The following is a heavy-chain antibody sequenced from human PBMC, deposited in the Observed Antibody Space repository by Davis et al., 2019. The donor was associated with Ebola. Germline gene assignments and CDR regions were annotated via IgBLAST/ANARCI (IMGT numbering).Heavy chain of an antibody. CDR2: ISSGGSTI. V-gene: IGHV3-11*01. Sequence: GESQKISCAASGFTFSNAWMSWVRQAPGKGLEWVSYISSGGSTIYYADSVKGRFTISRDNAKNSLYLQMNSLRAEDTAVYYCARVSDILNEDWGQGTLVTVSS. CDR1: GFTFSNAW. D-gene: IGHD3-9*01. J-gene: IGHJ4*02. CDR3: ARVSDILNED.